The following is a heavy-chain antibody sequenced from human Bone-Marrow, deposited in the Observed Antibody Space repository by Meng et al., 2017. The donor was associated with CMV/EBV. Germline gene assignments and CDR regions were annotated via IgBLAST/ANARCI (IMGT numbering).Heavy chain of an antibody. CDR1: GFTFSSYW. CDR3: AKDIESTSWYGYYYYGMDV. V-gene: IGHV3-43*01. CDR2: ISWDGGST. J-gene: IGHJ6*02. Sequence: GGSLRLSCAASGFTFSSYWMHWVRQAPGKGLVWVSLISWDGGSTYYADSVKGRFTISRDNSKNSLYLQMNSLRIEDTALYYCAKDIESTSWYGYYYYGMDVWGQGTTVTVSS. D-gene: IGHD6-13*01.